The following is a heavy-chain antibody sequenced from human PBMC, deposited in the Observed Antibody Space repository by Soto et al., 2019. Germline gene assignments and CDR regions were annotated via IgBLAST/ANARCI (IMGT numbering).Heavy chain of an antibody. V-gene: IGHV3-23*01. CDR1: GFTFSMFA. Sequence: EVQLLESGGGLVQPGGSLRLSCAASGFTFSMFAMTWVRQAPGKGLEWVSAISGSGERTYYADSVKGRFTISRDNSKNTLSLQMTNLRAEDTAVYFCAKEGAWRLNYFYYYMDVWGKGTRVTVSS. CDR2: ISGSGERT. D-gene: IGHD3-3*01. CDR3: AKEGAWRLNYFYYYMDV. J-gene: IGHJ6*03.